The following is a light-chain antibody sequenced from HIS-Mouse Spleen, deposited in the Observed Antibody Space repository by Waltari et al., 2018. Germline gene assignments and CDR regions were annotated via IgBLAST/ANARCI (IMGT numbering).Light chain of an antibody. Sequence: QSVLTQPPSASGTPGQRVTISCSGSSSNIGSNTVNWYQQLPGTAPKLLIYSNNRRPSGVPARFSGSKSGTSASLAISGLQSEDEADYYCAAWDDSLNGNYVFGTGTKVTVL. V-gene: IGLV1-44*01. CDR3: AAWDDSLNGNYV. CDR2: SNN. J-gene: IGLJ1*01. CDR1: SSNIGSNT.